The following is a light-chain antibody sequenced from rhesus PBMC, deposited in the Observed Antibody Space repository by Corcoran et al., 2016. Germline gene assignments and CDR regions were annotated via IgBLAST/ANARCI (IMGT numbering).Light chain of an antibody. CDR3: QVWAITPDHHI. V-gene: IGLV3-44*01. J-gene: IGLJ1*01. CDR2: REN. Sequence: SYELTPSPSVSVSPGQTARIPCGGDNLENEIVNWYQQKPPQAPILVIYRENIRPSGTPDRVSGSKSGNTATLTISGVEAGDEAVYFCQVWAITPDHHIFGPGTRLTVL. CDR1: NLENEI.